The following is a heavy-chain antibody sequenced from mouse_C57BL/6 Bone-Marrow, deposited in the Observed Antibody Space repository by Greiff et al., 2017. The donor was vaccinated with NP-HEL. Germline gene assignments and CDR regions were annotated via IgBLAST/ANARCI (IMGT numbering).Heavy chain of an antibody. D-gene: IGHD1-1*01. J-gene: IGHJ1*03. CDR3: ARSLYYYGRSDWYFDV. Sequence: VQLQQPGAELVKPGASVKLSCKASGYTFTSYWMHWVKQRPGQGLEWIGMIHPNSGSTNYNEKFKSKATLTVDKSSSTAYMQLSSLTSEDSAVYYCARSLYYYGRSDWYFDVWGTGTTVTVSS. V-gene: IGHV1-64*01. CDR2: IHPNSGST. CDR1: GYTFTSYW.